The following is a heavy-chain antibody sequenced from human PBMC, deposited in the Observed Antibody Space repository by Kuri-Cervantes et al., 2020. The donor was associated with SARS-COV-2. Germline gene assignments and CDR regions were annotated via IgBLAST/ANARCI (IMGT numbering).Heavy chain of an antibody. D-gene: IGHD5-12*01. Sequence: GSLRLSCTVSGGSISSYYWSWIRQPAGKGLEWIGRIYTSGSTNYNPSLKSRVTMSVDTSKNQFSLKLSSVTAADTAVYYCARDGGSGYDWTDYYYYHMDVWGKGTTVTVSS. CDR1: GGSISSYY. V-gene: IGHV4-4*07. CDR3: ARDGGSGYDWTDYYYYHMDV. CDR2: IYTSGST. J-gene: IGHJ6*03.